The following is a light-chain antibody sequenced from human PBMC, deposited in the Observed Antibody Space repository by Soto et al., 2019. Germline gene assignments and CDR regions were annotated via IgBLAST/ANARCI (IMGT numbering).Light chain of an antibody. V-gene: IGLV1-51*01. Sequence: QSVLTQPPSVSAAPGQRVTISCSGSASNVGTHFVSWYQHLPGAAPKLLIYDNDERPSEIPDRFSGSKSDTSATLTITGLQPGDEADYYCGTWDSGLTAGVFGGGTKVTVL. CDR3: GTWDSGLTAGV. J-gene: IGLJ2*01. CDR2: DND. CDR1: ASNVGTHF.